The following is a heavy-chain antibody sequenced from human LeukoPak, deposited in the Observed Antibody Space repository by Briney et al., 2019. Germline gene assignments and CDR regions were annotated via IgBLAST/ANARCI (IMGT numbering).Heavy chain of an antibody. CDR3: ARDHRKGRLLWFGELLSWFDP. V-gene: IGHV3-21*01. Sequence: KPGGSLRLSCAASGFTFSSYSMNRVRQAPGKGLEWVSSISSSSSYIYYADSVKGRFTISRDNAKNSLYLQMNSLRAEDTAVYYCARDHRKGRLLWFGELLSWFDPWGQGTLVTVSS. CDR2: ISSSSSYI. J-gene: IGHJ5*02. D-gene: IGHD3-10*01. CDR1: GFTFSSYS.